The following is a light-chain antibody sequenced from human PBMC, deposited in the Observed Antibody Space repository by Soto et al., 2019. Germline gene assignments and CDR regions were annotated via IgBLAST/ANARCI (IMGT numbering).Light chain of an antibody. CDR2: KDS. CDR1: ALTKQY. Sequence: SYELTQPPSVSVSPGQTARITCSGDALTKQYAYWYQQKPGQAPVLVIYKDSERPLGIPERFSGSSSGTTVTLTISGVQAEDEADYYCQSADSSGTYGVFGTGTKVTVL. V-gene: IGLV3-25*02. J-gene: IGLJ1*01. CDR3: QSADSSGTYGV.